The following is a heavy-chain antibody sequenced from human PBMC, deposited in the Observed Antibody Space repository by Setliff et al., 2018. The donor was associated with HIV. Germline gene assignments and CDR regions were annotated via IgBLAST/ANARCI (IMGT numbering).Heavy chain of an antibody. J-gene: IGHJ6*03. V-gene: IGHV4-34*01. CDR1: GGSFSGYY. CDR2: INHSGST. CDR3: ARGKGSGWLTYYYYMDV. Sequence: SETLSLTCAVYGGSFSGYYWSWIRQPPGKGLEWIGEINHSGSTNYNPSLKSRVTISVDTSKNQFSLKLSSVTAADTAVYYCARGKGSGWLTYYYYMDVWGKGTTVTV. D-gene: IGHD6-19*01.